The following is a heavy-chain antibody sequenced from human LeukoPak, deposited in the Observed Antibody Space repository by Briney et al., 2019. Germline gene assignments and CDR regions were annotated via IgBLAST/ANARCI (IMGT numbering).Heavy chain of an antibody. V-gene: IGHV4-39*07. D-gene: IGHD1-26*01. CDR2: IYSRGNT. CDR3: AREPLGGSYEPYCFDY. Sequence: SETLSLTCTVSGASISSSSSYWGWIRQPPGKGLEWLGNIYSRGNTYYKPSLRSRVTISIDTSKNQFSLRLTSVTAADTAVYYCAREPLGGSYEPYCFDYWGQGTLVTVSS. CDR1: GASISSSSSY. J-gene: IGHJ4*02.